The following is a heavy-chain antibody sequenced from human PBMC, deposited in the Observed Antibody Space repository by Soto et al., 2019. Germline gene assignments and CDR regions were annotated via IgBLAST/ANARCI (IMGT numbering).Heavy chain of an antibody. Sequence: SETLSLGCTVSGGSISSYYWSWIRQRPGKGLEWIGYIYYSGSTNYNPSLKSRVTISVDTSKNQFSLKLSSVTAADTAVSYCARDRGPMDLWGQGTTVTVS. V-gene: IGHV4-59*01. CDR3: ARDRGPMDL. CDR2: IYYSGST. CDR1: GGSISSYY. J-gene: IGHJ6*02.